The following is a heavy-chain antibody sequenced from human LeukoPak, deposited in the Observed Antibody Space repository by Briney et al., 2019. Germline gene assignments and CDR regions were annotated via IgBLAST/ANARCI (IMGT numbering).Heavy chain of an antibody. D-gene: IGHD3-10*01. CDR2: IYTTGFT. J-gene: IGHJ6*03. CDR1: TDSTGNYY. Sequence: SETLSLTCTIFTDSTGNYYWSWLRQPAGKGLEWIGRIYTTGFTDYNPSLKSRVTMSIDTSKNQFSLEMSSVTAADTAVYYCATILIRGLTDMDVWGEGTTVTVSS. V-gene: IGHV4-4*07. CDR3: ATILIRGLTDMDV.